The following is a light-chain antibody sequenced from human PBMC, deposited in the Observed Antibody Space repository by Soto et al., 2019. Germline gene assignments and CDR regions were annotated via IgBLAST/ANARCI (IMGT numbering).Light chain of an antibody. V-gene: IGKV3-20*01. CDR1: QSVSASY. CDR2: GAS. J-gene: IGKJ4*01. Sequence: EIVLTQSPGTLSLSPGDRATLSCRASQSVSASYLAWYQQKPGQAPRLLIYGASSRATGIPDRFSGSGSGTDFKLTSSRLEPEDFAVYYCQQYGSSRGLTFGGGTKVEIK. CDR3: QQYGSSRGLT.